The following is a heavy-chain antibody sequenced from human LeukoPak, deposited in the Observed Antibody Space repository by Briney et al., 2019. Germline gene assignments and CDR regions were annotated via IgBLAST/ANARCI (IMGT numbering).Heavy chain of an antibody. CDR3: ARGVSPSSYYYGSGSLVWFDP. J-gene: IGHJ5*02. V-gene: IGHV4-30-2*01. D-gene: IGHD3-10*01. CDR2: IYHSGST. Sequence: SETLSLTCAGSGDSISSGGYSWSWIRQPPGKGLEWIGYIYHSGSTYYNPSLKCRVTISVDRSKNQFSLKLSFVTAADTAVYYCARGVSPSSYYYGSGSLVWFDPWGQGTLVTVSS. CDR1: GDSISSGGYS.